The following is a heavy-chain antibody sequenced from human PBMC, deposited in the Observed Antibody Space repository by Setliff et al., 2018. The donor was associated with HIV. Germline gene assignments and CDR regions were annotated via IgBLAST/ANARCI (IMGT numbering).Heavy chain of an antibody. V-gene: IGHV1-18*01. D-gene: IGHD3-10*01. CDR1: GYTFIAYG. Sequence: ASVKVSCKASGYTFIAYGISWVRRAPGQGLEWMGWISAYNGNTNYAKKLQGRVTMTTDTSTSTAYMELRSLRSDDTAVYYCARDTVLPLETIYYYYGPGSIDPWGQGTLVTVS. CDR2: ISAYNGNT. J-gene: IGHJ5*02. CDR3: ARDTVLPLETIYYYYGPGSIDP.